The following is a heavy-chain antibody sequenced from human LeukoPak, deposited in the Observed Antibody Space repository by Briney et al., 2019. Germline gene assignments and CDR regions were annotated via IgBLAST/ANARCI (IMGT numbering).Heavy chain of an antibody. J-gene: IGHJ4*02. D-gene: IGHD3-10*01. CDR3: AREGPMVRGGYYFDY. CDR1: GFTFSSYS. Sequence: GGSLRLSCAASGFTFSSYSVIWARQAPGKGLEWVSYVSSSGTTTYYADSVKGRFTISRDNSKNTLYLQMNSLRAEDTAVYYCAREGPMVRGGYYFDYWGQGTLVTVSS. CDR2: VSSSGTTT. V-gene: IGHV3-48*01.